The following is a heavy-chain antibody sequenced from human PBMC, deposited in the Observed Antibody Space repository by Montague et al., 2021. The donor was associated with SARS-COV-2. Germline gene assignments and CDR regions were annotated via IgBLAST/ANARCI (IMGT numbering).Heavy chain of an antibody. CDR3: ARGGGYCSGGSCYYWFDP. V-gene: IGHV4-39*07. CDR2: IYYSGST. J-gene: IGHJ5*02. D-gene: IGHD2-15*01. Sequence: SETLSLTCTVSGGSIGSNSYYWAWIRQPPGKGLEWIGSIYYSGSTYYNPSVKSRVTISVDTSKNQFSLKLNSVTAADTAVYYCARGGGYCSGGSCYYWFDPWGQGTLVTVSS. CDR1: GGSIGSNSYY.